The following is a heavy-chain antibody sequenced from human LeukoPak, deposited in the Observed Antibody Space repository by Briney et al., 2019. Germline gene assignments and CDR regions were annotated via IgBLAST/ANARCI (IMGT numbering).Heavy chain of an antibody. CDR1: GFTFSSYA. V-gene: IGHV3-23*01. D-gene: IGHD6-13*01. CDR2: ISHSGATT. Sequence: PGGSLRLSCVASGFTFSSYAMSWVRQAPGKGLEWVSTISHSGATTYYAASVKDRFTISRDNSKNTLYLQMTSLRAEDTAIYYCAKFPAAQSYYYYYMDVWGKGTTVSISS. J-gene: IGHJ6*03. CDR3: AKFPAAQSYYYYYMDV.